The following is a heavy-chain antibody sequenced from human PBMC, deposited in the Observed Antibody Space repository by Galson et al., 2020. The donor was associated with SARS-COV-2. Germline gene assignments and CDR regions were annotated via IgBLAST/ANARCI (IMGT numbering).Heavy chain of an antibody. Sequence: GESLKISCAASGFTFSSYSMNWVRQAPGKGLEWVSYSSSSSSSIYYADSVKGRFTISRDNAKNSLYLQMNSLRAEDTAVYYCARGDYGDLGWFDPWGQGTLVTVSS. D-gene: IGHD4-17*01. J-gene: IGHJ5*02. CDR3: ARGDYGDLGWFDP. CDR1: GFTFSSYS. V-gene: IGHV3-48*04. CDR2: SSSSSSSI.